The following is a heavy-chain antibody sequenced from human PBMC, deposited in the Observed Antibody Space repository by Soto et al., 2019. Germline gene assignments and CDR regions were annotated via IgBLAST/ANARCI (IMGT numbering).Heavy chain of an antibody. J-gene: IGHJ5*02. CDR1: GGSISSSTYY. CDR2: FFIGGNT. V-gene: IGHV4-39*01. CDR3: ARMPHRGYCSSTSCYQLGFAWNTNWFEP. Sequence: PSETLSLTCSVSGGSISSSTYYWGWMRQPPGKGLEWIASFFIGGNTYYNPSLKSRVSTSVDTSKNQFSLKLSSVTAADTAVYYCARMPHRGYCSSTSCYQLGFAWNTNWFEPWGQGTLVTV. D-gene: IGHD2-2*01.